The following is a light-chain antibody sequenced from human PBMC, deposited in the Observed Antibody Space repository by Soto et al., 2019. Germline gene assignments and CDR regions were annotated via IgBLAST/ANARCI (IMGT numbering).Light chain of an antibody. CDR1: QSLLHSNAYNY. Sequence: DIVMTQSPLSLPVTPGEPASISCRSSQSLLHSNAYNYLDWYLQKPWQSPQLLIYLGSNRASGVPDRISGSGSGTDFTLKISRVEAEYVGVYYCMQALQTRGFTFGPGTKVDIK. J-gene: IGKJ3*01. V-gene: IGKV2-28*01. CDR2: LGS. CDR3: MQALQTRGFT.